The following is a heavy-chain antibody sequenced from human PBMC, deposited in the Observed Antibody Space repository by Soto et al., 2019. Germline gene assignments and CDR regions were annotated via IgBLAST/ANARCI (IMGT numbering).Heavy chain of an antibody. CDR1: GYTFTIYG. CDR3: ARVDYYDSSGYYGY. CDR2: ISGYHGNT. D-gene: IGHD3-22*01. Sequence: QVQLVQSGAEVKKPGASVKVSCKASGYTFTIYGISWVRQAPGQWLEWMGWISGYHGNTDNAQNLHDRVTLTTDASTSSVYMELRSLRPDDTAVYYCARVDYYDSSGYYGYWGQGTLITVSS. V-gene: IGHV1-18*04. J-gene: IGHJ4*02.